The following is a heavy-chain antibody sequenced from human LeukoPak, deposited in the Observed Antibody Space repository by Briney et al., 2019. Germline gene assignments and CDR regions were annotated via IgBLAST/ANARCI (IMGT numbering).Heavy chain of an antibody. CDR2: IYHSGST. CDR1: GGSISSGGYS. Sequence: SQTLSLTCAVSGGSISSGGYSWSWIRQPPGKGLEWIGYIYHSGSTYYNPSLKSRVTISADRSKNQFSLKLSSVTAADTAVYYCARLRYFDWAIDYWGQGTLVTVSS. V-gene: IGHV4-30-2*01. D-gene: IGHD3-9*01. J-gene: IGHJ4*02. CDR3: ARLRYFDWAIDY.